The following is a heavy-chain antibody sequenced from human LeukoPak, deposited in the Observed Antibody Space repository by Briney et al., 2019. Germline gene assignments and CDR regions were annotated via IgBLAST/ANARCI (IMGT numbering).Heavy chain of an antibody. D-gene: IGHD5-12*01. Sequence: GESLRLSCGASGFTFSTCAMHWGRQGPRKGQVWVSGMNSDGSRTSYADSVKGRFNISRDNAKNTLYLQMNSLRAEDTAVYYCARGGFPVHYYYMDVWGKGTTVTISS. J-gene: IGHJ6*03. CDR1: GFTFSTCA. V-gene: IGHV3-74*01. CDR3: ARGGFPVHYYYMDV. CDR2: MNSDGSRT.